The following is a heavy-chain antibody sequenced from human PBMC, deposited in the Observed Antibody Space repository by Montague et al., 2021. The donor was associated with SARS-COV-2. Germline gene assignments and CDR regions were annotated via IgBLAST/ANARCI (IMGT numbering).Heavy chain of an antibody. V-gene: IGHV3-13*04. CDR3: ARGRIKAKWELISQLGFGIPINAFDI. J-gene: IGHJ3*02. D-gene: IGHD1-26*01. CDR2: IGTAGDT. Sequence: SLRLCAASGFTFCSYDMPWVRQATGKGLEWVSAIGTAGDTYYPGSVKGRFTISRENAKNSLYLQMDSLRAGDTAVYYCARGRIKAKWELISQLGFGIPINAFDIWGQGTMVTVSS. CDR1: GFTFCSYD.